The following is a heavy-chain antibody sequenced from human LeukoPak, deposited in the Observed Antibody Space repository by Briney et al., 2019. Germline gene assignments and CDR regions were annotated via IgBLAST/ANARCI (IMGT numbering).Heavy chain of an antibody. CDR2: VSGSSSNT. D-gene: IGHD2-2*01. V-gene: IGHV3-23*01. J-gene: IGHJ4*02. Sequence: GGSLRPSCAASGFNFSNYAMTWVRQAPGKGLEWVSGVSGSSSNTYYADSVKGRFTISRDNSKNMLYLEMNSLRVEDTAIYYCAKDRSSSTSCSNYWGRGTLVTVSS. CDR3: AKDRSSSTSCSNY. CDR1: GFNFSNYA.